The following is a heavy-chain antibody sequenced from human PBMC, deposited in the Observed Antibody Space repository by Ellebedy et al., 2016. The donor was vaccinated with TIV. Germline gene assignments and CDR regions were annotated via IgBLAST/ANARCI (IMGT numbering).Heavy chain of an antibody. CDR3: VSGYCRGGSCSSGWGH. CDR2: ARSKAKSYTT. CDR1: GFSFSDHD. D-gene: IGHD2-15*01. V-gene: IGHV3-72*01. J-gene: IGHJ4*02. Sequence: GESLKISCAASGFSFSDHDMDWVRQALGKWLEWVGRARSKAKSYTTEYAASVKGRFTISRDDSKNSLYLQMNSLKTEDTAVYYCVSGYCRGGSCSSGWGHWGQGTLVTVSS.